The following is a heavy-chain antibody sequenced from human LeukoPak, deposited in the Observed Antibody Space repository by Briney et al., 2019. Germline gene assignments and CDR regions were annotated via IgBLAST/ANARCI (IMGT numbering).Heavy chain of an antibody. CDR3: TRPMTTVTSPYYYYYGMDV. CDR1: GFTFGDYA. V-gene: IGHV3-49*04. D-gene: IGHD4-17*01. J-gene: IGHJ6*02. Sequence: GGSLRLSCTASGFTFGDYAMSWVRQAPGKGLEWVGFIRSKAYGGTTEYAASVKGRFTISRDDYKSIAYLQMNSLKTEDTAVYYCTRPMTTVTSPYYYYYGMDVWGQGTTVTVSS. CDR2: IRSKAYGGTT.